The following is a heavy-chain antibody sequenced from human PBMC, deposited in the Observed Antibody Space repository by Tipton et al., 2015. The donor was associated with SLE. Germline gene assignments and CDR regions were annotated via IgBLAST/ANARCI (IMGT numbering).Heavy chain of an antibody. D-gene: IGHD6-13*01. CDR1: GGTFSSYA. J-gene: IGHJ4*02. V-gene: IGHV1-69*01. CDR2: IIPIFGTA. Sequence: QVQLVQSGAEVKKPGSSVKVSCKASGGTFSSYAISWVRQAPGQGLEWMGGIIPIFGTANYAQKFQGRVTITTDESTSTAYMELSILRSEGTAVYYCASPIAAADHYFDYWGQGTLVTVSS. CDR3: ASPIAAADHYFDY.